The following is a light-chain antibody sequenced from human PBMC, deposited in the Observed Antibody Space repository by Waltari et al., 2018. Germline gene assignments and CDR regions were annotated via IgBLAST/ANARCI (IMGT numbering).Light chain of an antibody. J-gene: IGKJ3*01. CDR1: QSVSSY. CDR3: QQRSNWPRFT. Sequence: EIVLTQSPATLSFSPGERATLSCRARQSVSSYLAWYQQKPGQAPSILIFDASNRATGIPARFSGSGSGTDFTLTISSLEPEDFAVYYCQQRSNWPRFTFGPGTKVDIK. CDR2: DAS. V-gene: IGKV3-11*01.